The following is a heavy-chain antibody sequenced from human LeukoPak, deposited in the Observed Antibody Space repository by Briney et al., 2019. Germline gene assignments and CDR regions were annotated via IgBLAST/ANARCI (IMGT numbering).Heavy chain of an antibody. V-gene: IGHV1-2*02. CDR3: ARVWAKPHYYDSSGYFYY. CDR1: GYTFTGYY. Sequence: ASVKVSCKASGYTFTGYYMHWVRQAPGQGLEWMGWISTYNGYTNYAQKFQGRVTMTRDTSTSTVYMELSSLRSEDTAVYYCARVWAKPHYYDSSGYFYYWGQGTLVTVSS. D-gene: IGHD3-22*01. J-gene: IGHJ4*02. CDR2: ISTYNGYT.